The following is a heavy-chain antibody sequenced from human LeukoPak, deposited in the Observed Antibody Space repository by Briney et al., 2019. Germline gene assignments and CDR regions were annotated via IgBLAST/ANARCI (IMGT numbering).Heavy chain of an antibody. J-gene: IGHJ5*02. CDR1: GGSFSGYY. Sequence: SETLSLTCAVYGGSFSGYYWSWIRQPPGKGLEWIGEINHSGSTNYNPSLKSRVTISVDTSKNQFSLKLSSVTAADTAVYYCARASYSSGWSLNHWGQGTLVTVSS. CDR3: ARASYSSGWSLNH. CDR2: INHSGST. V-gene: IGHV4-34*01. D-gene: IGHD6-19*01.